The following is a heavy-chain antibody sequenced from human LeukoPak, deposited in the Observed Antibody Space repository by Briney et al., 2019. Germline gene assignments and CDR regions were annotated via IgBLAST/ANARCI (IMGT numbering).Heavy chain of an antibody. CDR2: IKQDGSEK. D-gene: IGHD2-2*01. Sequence: GGSLRLSCAASGFTFSSYWMSWVRQAPGKGLEWVANIKQDGSEKYYVDSVKGRFTISRDNAKNSLYLQMNSLRAEDTAVYYCAGDGYQLSWYNWFDPWGQGTLVTVSS. CDR1: GFTFSSYW. CDR3: AGDGYQLSWYNWFDP. J-gene: IGHJ5*02. V-gene: IGHV3-7*01.